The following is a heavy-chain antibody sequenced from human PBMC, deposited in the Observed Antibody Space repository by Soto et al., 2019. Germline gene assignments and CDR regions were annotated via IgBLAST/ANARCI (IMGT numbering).Heavy chain of an antibody. Sequence: ASVKVSCKSSGYTFTSYDINCVRQATGQGLEWMGWMNPNSGNTGYAQKFQGRVTMTRNTSISTAYMELSSLRSEDTAVYYCASRTYGDTAWFDPWGQGTLVTVSS. CDR1: GYTFTSYD. J-gene: IGHJ5*02. D-gene: IGHD4-17*01. CDR2: MNPNSGNT. CDR3: ASRTYGDTAWFDP. V-gene: IGHV1-8*01.